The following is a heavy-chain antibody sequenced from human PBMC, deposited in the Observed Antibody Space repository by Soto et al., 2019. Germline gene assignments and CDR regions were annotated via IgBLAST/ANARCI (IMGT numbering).Heavy chain of an antibody. D-gene: IGHD3-10*01. CDR1: GGTFSSYA. CDR2: IIPIFGTA. J-gene: IGHJ6*02. CDR3: AGGPVTMVRGVASYYGMDV. V-gene: IGHV1-69*12. Sequence: QVQLVQSGAEVKKPGSSVKVSCKASGGTFSSYAISWVRQAPGQGLEWMGGIIPIFGTANYALKFQGRVTITADESTSTAYMELSSLRSEDTAVYYCAGGPVTMVRGVASYYGMDVWGQGTTVTVSS.